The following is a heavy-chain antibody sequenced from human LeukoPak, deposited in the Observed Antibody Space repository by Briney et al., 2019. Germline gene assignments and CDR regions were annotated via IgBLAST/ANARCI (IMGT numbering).Heavy chain of an antibody. CDR2: INHSGST. CDR1: GGSFSGYY. D-gene: IGHD2-2*01. CDR3: AGGLYQLLLAP. V-gene: IGHV4-34*01. Sequence: PSETLSLTCAVYGGSFSGYYWSWIRQPPGKGLEWIGEINHSGSTNYNPSLKSRVTISVDTSKNQFSLKLSSVAAADTAVYYCAGGLYQLLLAPWGQGTLVTVSS. J-gene: IGHJ5*02.